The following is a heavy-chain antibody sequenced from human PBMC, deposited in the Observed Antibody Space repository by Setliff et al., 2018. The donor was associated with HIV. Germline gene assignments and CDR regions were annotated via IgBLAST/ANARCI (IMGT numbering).Heavy chain of an antibody. Sequence: PSETLSLTCNVSGFSFRNSFYNWGWIRQPPGQGLEWIGTIYYSGSTAYNPSLKSRVTISVDTSKNQFSLKLNSVTAADTAVYYCTVYNTGSSKDHYWGQGTPVTVSS. CDR3: TVYNTGSSKDHY. V-gene: IGHV4-39*07. CDR2: IYYSGST. CDR1: GFSFRNSFYN. D-gene: IGHD2-8*02. J-gene: IGHJ4*02.